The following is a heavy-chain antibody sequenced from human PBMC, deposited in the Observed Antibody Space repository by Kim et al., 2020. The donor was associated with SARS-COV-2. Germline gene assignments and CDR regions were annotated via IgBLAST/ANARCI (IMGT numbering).Heavy chain of an antibody. V-gene: IGHV4-59*08. CDR2: IYYSGST. CDR1: GGSISSYY. J-gene: IGHJ3*02. D-gene: IGHD1-1*01. CDR3: ARRANWPNDAFDI. Sequence: SETLSLTCTVSGGSISSYYWSWIRQPPGKGLEWIGYIYYSGSTNYNPSLKSRVTISVDTSKNQFSLKLSSVTAADTAVYYCARRANWPNDAFDIWGQGTMVTVSS.